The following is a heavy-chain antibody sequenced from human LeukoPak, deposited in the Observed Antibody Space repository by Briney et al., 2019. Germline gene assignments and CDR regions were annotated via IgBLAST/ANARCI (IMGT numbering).Heavy chain of an antibody. Sequence: SETLSLTCAVYGGSFSGYYWSWIRQPPGKGLEWIGEINHSGSTNYNPSLKSRVTISVDTSKNQFPLQLSSVTAADTAVYYCARGLPRQLLYRPTYSGSYSGLFDYWGQGTLVTFS. CDR2: INHSGST. CDR3: ARGLPRQLLYRPTYSGSYSGLFDY. V-gene: IGHV4-34*01. J-gene: IGHJ4*02. CDR1: GGSFSGYY. D-gene: IGHD1-26*01.